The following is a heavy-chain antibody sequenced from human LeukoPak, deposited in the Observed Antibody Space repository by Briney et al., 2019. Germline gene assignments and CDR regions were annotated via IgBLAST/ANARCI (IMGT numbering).Heavy chain of an antibody. V-gene: IGHV4-34*01. CDR1: GGSISSYY. CDR3: ARAQGDILTGYYNRFDY. J-gene: IGHJ4*02. D-gene: IGHD3-9*01. Sequence: SETLSLTCSVSGGSISSYYWSWIRQPPGKGLEWIGEINHSGSTNYNPSLKSRVTISVDTSKNQFSLKLSSVTAADTAVYYCARAQGDILTGYYNRFDYWGQGTLVTVSS. CDR2: INHSGST.